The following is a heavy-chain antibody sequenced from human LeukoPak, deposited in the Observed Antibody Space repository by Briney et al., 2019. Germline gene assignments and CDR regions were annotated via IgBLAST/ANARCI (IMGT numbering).Heavy chain of an antibody. CDR3: ARRPFGNGRRFTIFGVVTIYDAFDI. Sequence: SQTLSLTCAVHGGSFSGYDWTWIRQPPGKGLHWIGEIKHSGSTNYNPSLKNRVNISVDTSKNQFSLKLSSVTAADTAVYYCARRPFGNGRRFTIFGVVTIYDAFDIWGQGTMVTVSS. V-gene: IGHV4-34*01. J-gene: IGHJ3*02. CDR1: GGSFSGYD. CDR2: IKHSGST. D-gene: IGHD3-3*01.